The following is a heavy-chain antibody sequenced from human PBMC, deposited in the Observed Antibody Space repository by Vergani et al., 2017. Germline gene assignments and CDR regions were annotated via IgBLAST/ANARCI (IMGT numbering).Heavy chain of an antibody. CDR1: GYSFTSYW. J-gene: IGHJ6*03. CDR3: ARLITGGRNSGVLGFNYYYYYMDV. Sequence: EVQLVQSGAEVKTPGESLRISCKGSGYSFTSYWIGWVRQMPGKGLEWMGIIYPGDSDTRYSPSFQGQVTISADKSISTAYLQWSSLKASDTAMYYCARLITGGRNSGVLGFNYYYYYMDVWGKGTTVTVSS. V-gene: IGHV5-51*01. CDR2: IYPGDSDT. D-gene: IGHD1-20*01.